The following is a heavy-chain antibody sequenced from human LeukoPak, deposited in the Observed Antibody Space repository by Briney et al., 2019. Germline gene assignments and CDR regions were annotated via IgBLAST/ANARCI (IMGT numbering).Heavy chain of an antibody. CDR2: INPNSGGT. V-gene: IGHV1-2*02. CDR3: ARGGSRDGYNYGY. D-gene: IGHD5-24*01. Sequence: ASVKVSCKTSGYTFTGYYMHWVRQAPGQGLEWMGWINPNSGGTNYAQKFQGRVTMTRDTSISTAYMELSRLRSDDTAVYYCARGGSRDGYNYGYWGQGTLVTVSS. J-gene: IGHJ4*02. CDR1: GYTFTGYY.